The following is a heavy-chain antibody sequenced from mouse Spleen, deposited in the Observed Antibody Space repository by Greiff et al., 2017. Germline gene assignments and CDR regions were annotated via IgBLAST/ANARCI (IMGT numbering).Heavy chain of an antibody. Sequence: VQLQQSGAELARPGASVKMSCKASGYTFTSYTMHWVKQRPGQGLEWIGYINPSSGYTKYNQKFKDKATLTADKSSSTAYMQLSSLTSEDSAVYYCAREGLLRGYYAMDYWGQGTSVTVSS. CDR2: INPSSGYT. CDR1: GYTFTSYT. V-gene: IGHV1-4*01. J-gene: IGHJ4*01. CDR3: AREGLLRGYYAMDY. D-gene: IGHD1-1*01.